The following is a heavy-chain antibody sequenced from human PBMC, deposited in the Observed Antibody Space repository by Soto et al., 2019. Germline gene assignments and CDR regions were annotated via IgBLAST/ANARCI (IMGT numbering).Heavy chain of an antibody. CDR1: GYSFTDYD. CDR2: MNPGNNQH. V-gene: IGHV1-8*01. D-gene: IGHD2-15*01. J-gene: IGHJ3*01. Sequence: ASVKVSCKTSGYSFTDYDIHWVRQAAGQGLEWMGWMNPGNNQHVYTQKFQGRITMTRNTSITTAYMELTGLTSDDTAVYYCARGLCTGGTCYGLTFDLWGQGTVVTVSS. CDR3: ARGLCTGGTCYGLTFDL.